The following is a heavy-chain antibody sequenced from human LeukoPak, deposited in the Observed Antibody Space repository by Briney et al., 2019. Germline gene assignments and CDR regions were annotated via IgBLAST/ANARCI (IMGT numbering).Heavy chain of an antibody. CDR1: GFTFSSYS. Sequence: GGSLRLSCAASGFTFSSYSMNWVRQAPGKGLEWVSSISSSSSYIYYADSVKGRFTISRDNAKNSLYLQMNSLRAEDTAVYYCARAFNDYGDYDPFFHPYPIDYWGQGTLVTVSS. J-gene: IGHJ4*02. CDR3: ARAFNDYGDYDPFFHPYPIDY. CDR2: ISSSSSYI. D-gene: IGHD4-17*01. V-gene: IGHV3-21*01.